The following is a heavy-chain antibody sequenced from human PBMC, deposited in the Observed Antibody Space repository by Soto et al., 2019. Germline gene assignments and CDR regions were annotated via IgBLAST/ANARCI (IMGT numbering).Heavy chain of an antibody. CDR2: ISYDGSNK. Sequence: QVQLVESGGGVVQPGRSLRLSCAASGFTFSSYAMHWVRQAPGKGLEWVAVISYDGSNKYYADSVEGRFTISRDNSKNTLYLQMNSLRAEDTAVYYCARAGCDGGSCYTLVGLRYGMDVLGQGTTVTVSS. CDR3: ARAGCDGGSCYTLVGLRYGMDV. D-gene: IGHD2-15*01. CDR1: GFTFSSYA. V-gene: IGHV3-30-3*01. J-gene: IGHJ6*02.